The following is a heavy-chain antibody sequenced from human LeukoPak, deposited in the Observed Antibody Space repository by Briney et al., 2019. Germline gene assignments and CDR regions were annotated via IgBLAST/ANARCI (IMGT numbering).Heavy chain of an antibody. D-gene: IGHD3-10*01. CDR1: GFTFSSYS. CDR2: ISSSGSTI. V-gene: IGHV3-48*04. Sequence: PGGSLRLSCAASGFTFSSYSMNWVRQAPGKGLEWVSYISSSGSTIYYADSVKGRFTISRDNAKNSLYLQMNSLRAEDTAVYYCARDIYYGSGSNDYWGQGTLVTVSS. J-gene: IGHJ4*02. CDR3: ARDIYYGSGSNDY.